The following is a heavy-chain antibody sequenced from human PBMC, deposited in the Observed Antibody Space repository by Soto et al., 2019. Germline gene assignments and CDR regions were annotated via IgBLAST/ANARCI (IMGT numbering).Heavy chain of an antibody. CDR3: EREGGYSYDHY. CDR2: ISSSGSTI. V-gene: IGHV3-48*03. CDR1: GFTFSSFY. J-gene: IGHJ4*02. D-gene: IGHD5-18*01. Sequence: GSLRLSFGASGFTFSSFYINWVRQAPGKGLEWVSYISSSGSTIYYADYVKGRFTIYRDNAKNSLYLQMNSLRAEDTAVYYCEREGGYSYDHYWGQGTLVTVSS.